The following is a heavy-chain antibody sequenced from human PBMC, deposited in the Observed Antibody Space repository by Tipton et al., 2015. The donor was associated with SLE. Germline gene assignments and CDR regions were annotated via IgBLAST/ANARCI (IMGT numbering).Heavy chain of an antibody. V-gene: IGHV4-34*01. CDR3: AGSPVDTAMARGY. CDR1: GGSFSGYY. J-gene: IGHJ4*02. CDR2: INHSGST. Sequence: TLSLTCAVYGGSFSGYYWSWIRQPPGKGLEWIGEINHSGSTNYNPSLKSRVTISVDTSKNQFSLKLSSVTAADTAVYYCAGSPVDTAMARGYWGQGTLVTVSS. D-gene: IGHD5-18*01.